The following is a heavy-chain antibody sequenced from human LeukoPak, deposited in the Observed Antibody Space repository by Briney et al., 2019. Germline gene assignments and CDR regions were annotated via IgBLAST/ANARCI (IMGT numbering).Heavy chain of an antibody. D-gene: IGHD1-20*01. V-gene: IGHV4-30-4*08. CDR1: GGSISSGDYY. Sequence: SQTLSLTCTVSGGSISSGDYYWSWIRQPPGKGLEWIGYISYSGSTYYNPSLKSRVTISVDTSKNQFSLKLSSVTAADMAVYYCARALSNWNDFDYWGQGTLVTVSS. J-gene: IGHJ4*02. CDR2: ISYSGST. CDR3: ARALSNWNDFDY.